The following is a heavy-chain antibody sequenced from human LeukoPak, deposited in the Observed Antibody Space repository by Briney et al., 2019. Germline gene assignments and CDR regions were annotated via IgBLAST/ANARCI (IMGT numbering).Heavy chain of an antibody. J-gene: IGHJ4*02. V-gene: IGHV3-48*01. Sequence: GGSLRLSCAASGFTFSSYSMNWVRQAPGKGLEWVSYISSSSSTIYYADSAKGRFTISRDNAKNSLYLQMNSLRAEDTAVYYCAKGRWMGATTYFDYWGQGTLVTVSS. CDR3: AKGRWMGATTYFDY. D-gene: IGHD1-26*01. CDR2: ISSSSSTI. CDR1: GFTFSSYS.